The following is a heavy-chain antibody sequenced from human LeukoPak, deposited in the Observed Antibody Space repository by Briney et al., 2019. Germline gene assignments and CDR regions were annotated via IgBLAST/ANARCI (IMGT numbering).Heavy chain of an antibody. Sequence: ASVKVSCKASGYTFTGYYMHWVRQAPRQGLEWMGWINPNSGGTNYAQKFQGRVTMTRDTSISTAYMELSRLRSDDTAVYYCVRAKSLITGTPNFDYWGQGTLVTVSS. CDR2: INPNSGGT. V-gene: IGHV1-2*02. CDR1: GYTFTGYY. CDR3: VRAKSLITGTPNFDY. D-gene: IGHD1-7*01. J-gene: IGHJ4*02.